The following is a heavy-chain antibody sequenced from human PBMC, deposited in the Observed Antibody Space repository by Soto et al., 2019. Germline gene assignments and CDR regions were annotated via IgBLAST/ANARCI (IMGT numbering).Heavy chain of an antibody. CDR3: ARETSRVVGSGSYGRYFYYYGMDV. D-gene: IGHD3-10*01. CDR1: GGSISSGGYY. CDR2: IYYSGST. V-gene: IGHV4-31*03. Sequence: SETLSLTCTVSGGSISSGGYYWSWIRQHPGKGLEWIGYIYYSGSTYYNPSLKSRVTISVDTSKNQFSLKLSSVTAADTAVYYCARETSRVVGSGSYGRYFYYYGMDVWGQGTTVTV. J-gene: IGHJ6*02.